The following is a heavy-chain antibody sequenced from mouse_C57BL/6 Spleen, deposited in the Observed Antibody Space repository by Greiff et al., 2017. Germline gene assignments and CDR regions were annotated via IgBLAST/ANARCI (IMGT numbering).Heavy chain of an antibody. J-gene: IGHJ1*03. Sequence: LVESGPELVKPGASVKISCKASGYAFSSSWMNWVKQRPGKGLEWIGRIYPGDGDTNYNGKFKGKATLTADKSSSTAYMQLSSLTSEDSAVYFCARFPSTYGSSWDWYFDVWGTGTTVTVSS. CDR1: GYAFSSSW. D-gene: IGHD1-1*01. CDR3: ARFPSTYGSSWDWYFDV. V-gene: IGHV1-82*01. CDR2: IYPGDGDT.